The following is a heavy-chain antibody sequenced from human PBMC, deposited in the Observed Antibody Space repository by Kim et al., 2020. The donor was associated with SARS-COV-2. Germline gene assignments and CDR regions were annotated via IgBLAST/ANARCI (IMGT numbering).Heavy chain of an antibody. CDR3: ARGRFTTIFGVTIRSDGLDDY. J-gene: IGHJ4*02. D-gene: IGHD3-3*01. Sequence: ASVKVSCKAAGYTFTNYDINWVRQAPGQGLEWMGWMNPYSGNTGYAQKFQGRVTMTSDTSITTAYMELSSLRSEDTAFYCARGRFTTIFGVTIRSDGLDDYWGQGTLVTVSS. V-gene: IGHV1-8*01. CDR1: GYTFTNYD. CDR2: MNPYSGNT.